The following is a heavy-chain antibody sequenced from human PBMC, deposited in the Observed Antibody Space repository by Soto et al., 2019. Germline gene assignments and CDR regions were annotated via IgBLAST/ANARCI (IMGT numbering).Heavy chain of an antibody. CDR1: GYTFTSYY. CDR3: ARDSYYDYIWGSYRPQYFDY. V-gene: IGHV1-46*03. J-gene: IGHJ4*02. D-gene: IGHD3-16*02. Sequence: GASVKVSCKASGYTFTSYYMHWVRQAPGQGLEWMGIINPSGGSTSYAQKFQGRVTKTRDTSTSTVYMELSSLRSEDTAVYYCARDSYYDYIWGSYRPQYFDYWGQGTLVTVSS. CDR2: INPSGGST.